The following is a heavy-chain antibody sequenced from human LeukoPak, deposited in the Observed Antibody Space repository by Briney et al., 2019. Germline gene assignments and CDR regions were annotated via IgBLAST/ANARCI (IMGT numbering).Heavy chain of an antibody. V-gene: IGHV3-11*04. CDR2: ISSSGSTI. D-gene: IGHD3-9*01. J-gene: IGHJ4*02. CDR3: AKDQGRDDILTYYFDY. Sequence: SGGSLRLSCAASGFTFSDYYMSWIRRAPGKGLEWVSYISSSGSTIYYADSVKGRFTISRDNAKNTLYLQMNSLRAEDTAVYYCAKDQGRDDILTYYFDYWGQGTLVTVSS. CDR1: GFTFSDYY.